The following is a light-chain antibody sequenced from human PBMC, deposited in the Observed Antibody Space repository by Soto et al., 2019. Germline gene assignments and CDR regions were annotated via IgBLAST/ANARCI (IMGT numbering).Light chain of an antibody. CDR1: SGDVGGYNY. CDR3: SSYAGSNNYV. Sequence: QSVLAQPPSASVSPGQSVTISCTATSGDVGGYNYVSGYQQHPGKAPKLMIYEVSKRPSGVPDRFSGSKSGNTASLTVSGLQAEDEADYYCSSYAGSNNYVFGTGTKVTVL. J-gene: IGLJ1*01. V-gene: IGLV2-8*01. CDR2: EVS.